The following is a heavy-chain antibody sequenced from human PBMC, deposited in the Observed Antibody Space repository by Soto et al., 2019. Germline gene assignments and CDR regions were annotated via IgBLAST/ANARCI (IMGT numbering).Heavy chain of an antibody. V-gene: IGHV1-2*02. CDR2: INPYNGGT. Sequence: ASVKVSCKASGYTFTDYHLHWVRQAPGQGLEWMGWINPYNGGTNSAQKFHDRVTLTRDTSIGTAYIELSSLSTDDTALYFCVTEVSITRGPTRPTHLAQRSVLTVSS. J-gene: IGHJ1*01. CDR3: VTEVSITRGPTRPTH. D-gene: IGHD3-16*01. CDR1: GYTFTDYH.